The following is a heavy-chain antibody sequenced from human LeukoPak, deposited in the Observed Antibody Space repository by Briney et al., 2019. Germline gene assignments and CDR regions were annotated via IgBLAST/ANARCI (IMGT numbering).Heavy chain of an antibody. V-gene: IGHV3-74*01. Sequence: GSLRLSCAASGFTFSSYWMHWVRQAPGKGLVWVSHISSDGSSTTYADSVKGRSTFSRDNAKNTLYLQMNSLRAEDTALYYCARDRFDPWGQGTLVTVSS. CDR3: ARDRFDP. J-gene: IGHJ5*02. CDR2: ISSDGSST. CDR1: GFTFSSYW.